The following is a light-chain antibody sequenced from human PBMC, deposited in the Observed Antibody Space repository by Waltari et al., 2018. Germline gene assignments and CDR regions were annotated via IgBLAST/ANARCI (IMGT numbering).Light chain of an antibody. Sequence: QSALTQPASVSGSPGQSITISCTGTSSDVGGYKYVSWYQQHPGKAPKLMIYDVSNRPSGVSTRFSGSKSGHTASLTISGLQAEDEADYYCSSYTTSNTLVFGTGTNVIVL. CDR1: SSDVGGYKY. CDR2: DVS. J-gene: IGLJ1*01. V-gene: IGLV2-14*03. CDR3: SSYTTSNTLV.